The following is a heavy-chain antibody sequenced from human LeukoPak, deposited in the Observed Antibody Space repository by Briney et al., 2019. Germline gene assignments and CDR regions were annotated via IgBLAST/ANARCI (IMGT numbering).Heavy chain of an antibody. J-gene: IGHJ4*02. CDR3: ARESCSGGSCYWSSRLPPDYYFDY. D-gene: IGHD2-15*01. CDR2: IIPIFGTA. V-gene: IGHV1-69*13. Sequence: SVKVSCKASGGTFSSYAISWVRQAPGQGLEWMGGIIPIFGTANYAQKFQGRVTITADESTSTAYMELSSLRSEDMAVYYCARESCSGGSCYWSSRLPPDYYFDYWGQGTLVTVSS. CDR1: GGTFSSYA.